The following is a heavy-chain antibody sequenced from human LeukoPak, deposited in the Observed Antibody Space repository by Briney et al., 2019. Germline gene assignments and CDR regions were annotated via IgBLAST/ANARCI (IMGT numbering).Heavy chain of an antibody. D-gene: IGHD2-21*01. Sequence: TLSLTCTVSGGSISSYYWSWIRQPPGKGLEWIGYIYYSGSTYYNPSLKSRVTISVDTSKNQFSLKLSSVTAADTAVYYCARDAYCGGDCYPFDYWGQGTLVTVSS. CDR2: IYYSGST. CDR1: GGSISSYY. CDR3: ARDAYCGGDCYPFDY. J-gene: IGHJ4*02. V-gene: IGHV4-30-4*08.